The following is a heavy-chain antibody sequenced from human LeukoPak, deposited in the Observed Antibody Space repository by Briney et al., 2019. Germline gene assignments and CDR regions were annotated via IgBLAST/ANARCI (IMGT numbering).Heavy chain of an antibody. CDR1: GYTFTSYY. V-gene: IGHV1-69*13. Sequence: GASVKVSCKASGYTFTSYYMHWVRQAPGQGLEWMGGIIPIFGTANFAQKFQGRVTITADESTSTAYMELSSLRSEDTAVYYCARDPDYYGMDVWGQGTTVTVSS. CDR2: IIPIFGTA. J-gene: IGHJ6*02. CDR3: ARDPDYYGMDV.